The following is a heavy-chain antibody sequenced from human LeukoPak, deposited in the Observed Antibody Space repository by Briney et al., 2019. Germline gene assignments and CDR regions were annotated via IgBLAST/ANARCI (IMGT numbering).Heavy chain of an antibody. CDR1: GGSFTDYF. V-gene: IGHV4-34*01. CDR2: INDYTGDT. D-gene: IGHD3-22*01. Sequence: SETLSLTCTVYGGSFTDYFWTWIRQSPGKGLEWIGEINDYTGDTNYNPSLNSRVSISLEKSKNQFSLELRSVTAADTAVYYCARGRIAKIVVVHSFSYSMDVWGQGTTVTVSS. CDR3: ARGRIAKIVVVHSFSYSMDV. J-gene: IGHJ6*01.